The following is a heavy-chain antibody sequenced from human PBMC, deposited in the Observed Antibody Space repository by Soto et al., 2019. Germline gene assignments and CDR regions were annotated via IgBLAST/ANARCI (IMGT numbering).Heavy chain of an antibody. Sequence: ASVEVSCKASGYTFTGYYMHCVRRAPGQELEWMGWINPNSGGTNYAQKFQGWVTMTRDTSISTAYMELSRLRSDDTAVYYCARGGYDILTGYSRANYYYYYGMDVWRQGTTVTVSS. V-gene: IGHV1-2*04. CDR3: ARGGYDILTGYSRANYYYYYGMDV. CDR1: GYTFTGYY. CDR2: INPNSGGT. J-gene: IGHJ6*02. D-gene: IGHD3-9*01.